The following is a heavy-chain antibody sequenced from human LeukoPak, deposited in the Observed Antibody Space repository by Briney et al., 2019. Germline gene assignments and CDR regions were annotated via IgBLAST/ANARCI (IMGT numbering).Heavy chain of an antibody. J-gene: IGHJ4*02. D-gene: IGHD6-13*01. CDR1: GYTLTDYY. CDR2: INPYSGDT. CDR3: ARARTGAAGSFDY. V-gene: IGHV1-2*02. Sequence: GASVKVSCKASGYTLTDYYMHWVRQAPGQGLEWVGWINPYSGDTNYAQKFEDRVTMTRDTSISTAYMELSRLRSDDTAVYYCARARTGAAGSFDYWGQGTLVTVSS.